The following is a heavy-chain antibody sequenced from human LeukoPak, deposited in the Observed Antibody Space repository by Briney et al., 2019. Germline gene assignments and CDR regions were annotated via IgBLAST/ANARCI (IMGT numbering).Heavy chain of an antibody. V-gene: IGHV4-59*01. CDR2: VYHTGTS. CDR1: GAYINEYY. Sequence: PSETLSLTCSVSGAYINEYYWTWIRQPPGKGLEWIGYVYHTGTSGYHPSLKSRVAMSLDTSKNQVSLKLRSVTAADTAVYFCTRVVNGGHFDYWGQGTLVTVSS. CDR3: TRVVNGGHFDY. D-gene: IGHD2-8*01. J-gene: IGHJ4*02.